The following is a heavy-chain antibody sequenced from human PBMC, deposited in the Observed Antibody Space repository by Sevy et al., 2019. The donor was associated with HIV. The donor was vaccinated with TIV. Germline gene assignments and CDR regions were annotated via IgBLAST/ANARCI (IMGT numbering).Heavy chain of an antibody. J-gene: IGHJ4*02. Sequence: GGSLRLSCAASGFTFSSYAMHWVRQAPGKGLEWVAVISYDGSNKYYADSVKGRFTISRDNSKNTLYLQMNSLRAEDTAVYYCARRAKNSSGYYLLSPVDYWGQRTLVTVSS. CDR3: ARRAKNSSGYYLLSPVDY. V-gene: IGHV3-30-3*01. CDR2: ISYDGSNK. CDR1: GFTFSSYA. D-gene: IGHD3-22*01.